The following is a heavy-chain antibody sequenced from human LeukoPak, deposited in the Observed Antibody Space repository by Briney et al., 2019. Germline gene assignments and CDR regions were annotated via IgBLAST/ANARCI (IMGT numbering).Heavy chain of an antibody. Sequence: SETLSLTCTVSGDSMNTYYWNWIRQSPGKGLQWIGNIFYSGIIDYNPSLKSRVTISVDTSKNQFSLKLSSVTAADTAVYYRARGSNWFDPWGQGTLVTVSS. CDR3: ARGSNWFDP. V-gene: IGHV4-59*01. CDR2: IFYSGII. D-gene: IGHD3-10*01. CDR1: GDSMNTYY. J-gene: IGHJ5*02.